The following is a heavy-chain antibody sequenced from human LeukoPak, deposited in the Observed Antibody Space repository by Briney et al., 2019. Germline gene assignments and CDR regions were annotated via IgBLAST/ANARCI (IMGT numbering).Heavy chain of an antibody. CDR2: ISSSSSYI. V-gene: IGHV3-21*01. J-gene: IGHJ4*02. CDR3: ARGGGSFCSSPGSPDFDY. Sequence: GGSLRLSCAASGFTFSSYSMNWVRQAPGKGLEWVSSISSSSSYIYYADSVKGRFTISRDNAKNSLYLQMNSLRAEDTAVYYCARGGGSFCSSPGSPDFDYGGKETLVT. D-gene: IGHD2-2*01. CDR1: GFTFSSYS.